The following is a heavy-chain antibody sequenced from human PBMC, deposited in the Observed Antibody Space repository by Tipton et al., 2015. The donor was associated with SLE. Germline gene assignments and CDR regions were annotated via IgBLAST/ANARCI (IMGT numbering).Heavy chain of an antibody. V-gene: IGHV4-31*03. J-gene: IGHJ4*02. D-gene: IGHD2-2*01. CDR3: ARSLDAAALFDY. CDR2: IYHTGST. CDR1: SGSVSSGAYY. Sequence: LRLSCTVSSGSVSSGAYYWSWIRQHPGKGLEWIGYIYHTGSTYYNPSLESRLTISIDTSKNHFSLRLTSMTPADTALYYCARSLDAAALFDYWGQGALVTVSS.